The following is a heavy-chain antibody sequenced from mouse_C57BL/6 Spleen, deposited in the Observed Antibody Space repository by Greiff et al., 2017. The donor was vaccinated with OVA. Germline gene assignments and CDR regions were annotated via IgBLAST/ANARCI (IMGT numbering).Heavy chain of an antibody. J-gene: IGHJ4*01. CDR2: INPYNGGT. Sequence: EVQLQQSGPVLVKPGASVKMSCKASGYTFTDYYMNWVKQSHGKSLEWIGVINPYNGGTSYNQKFKGKATLTVDKSSSTAYMELNSLTSADSAVYYCARKIITTVEGYAMDYWGQGTSVTVSS. D-gene: IGHD1-1*01. V-gene: IGHV1-19*01. CDR3: ARKIITTVEGYAMDY. CDR1: GYTFTDYY.